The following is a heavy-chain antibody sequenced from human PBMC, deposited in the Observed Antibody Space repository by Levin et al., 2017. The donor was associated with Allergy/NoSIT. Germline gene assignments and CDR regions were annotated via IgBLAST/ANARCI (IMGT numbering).Heavy chain of an antibody. CDR2: IYNSGST. D-gene: IGHD1-20*01. J-gene: IGHJ4*02. CDR1: GGSIRSYY. V-gene: IGHV4-59*01. Sequence: ESLKISCTVSGGSIRSYYWSWIRQPPGKGLEWIGYIYNSGSTNYNPSLKSRVTISVDTSKNQFSLKLSSVTAADTAVYYCAILNWNDPQFDYWGQGTLVTVSS. CDR3: AILNWNDPQFDY.